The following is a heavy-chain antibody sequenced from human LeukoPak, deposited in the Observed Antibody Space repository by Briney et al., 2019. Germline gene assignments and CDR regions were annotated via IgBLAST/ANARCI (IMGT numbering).Heavy chain of an antibody. CDR3: AKAPQDDYVWGSYRYGLDY. D-gene: IGHD3-16*02. CDR1: GFTFSNYG. V-gene: IGHV3-30*02. J-gene: IGHJ4*02. CDR2: IRYDARNI. Sequence: PGGSLRLSCAASGFTFSNYGMHWVRQAPGKGLEWVAFIRYDARNIYYADSVKGRFTISRDNSKKTLYLQMNSLRAEDTAFYYCAKAPQDDYVWGSYRYGLDYWGQGTLVTVSS.